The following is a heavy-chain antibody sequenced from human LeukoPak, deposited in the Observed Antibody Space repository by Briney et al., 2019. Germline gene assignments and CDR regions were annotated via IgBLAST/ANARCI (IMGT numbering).Heavy chain of an antibody. J-gene: IGHJ3*02. CDR2: IYYSGST. CDR1: GGSISSYY. D-gene: IGHD6-19*01. Sequence: SETLSLTCTVPGGSISSYYWSWIRQPAGKGLEWIGYIYYSGSTNYNPSLKSRVTISVDTSKNQFSLKLSSVTAADTAVYYCARAMGIAVALGAFDIWGQGTMVTVSS. CDR3: ARAMGIAVALGAFDI. V-gene: IGHV4-59*01.